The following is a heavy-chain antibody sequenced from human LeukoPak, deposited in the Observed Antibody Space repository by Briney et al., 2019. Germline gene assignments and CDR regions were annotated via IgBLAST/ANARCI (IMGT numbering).Heavy chain of an antibody. CDR3: ARYRYNWNLIPYYFDY. D-gene: IGHD1-7*01. V-gene: IGHV3-7*01. CDR1: GFTFDTYW. Sequence: GGSLRLSCVGSGFTFDTYWMSWVRQAPGKGLEWVANIKEDGSEKYYVDSVKGRFTISRDNAKNSLYLQMNSLRAEDTAVYYCARYRYNWNLIPYYFDYWGQGTLVTVSS. CDR2: IKEDGSEK. J-gene: IGHJ4*02.